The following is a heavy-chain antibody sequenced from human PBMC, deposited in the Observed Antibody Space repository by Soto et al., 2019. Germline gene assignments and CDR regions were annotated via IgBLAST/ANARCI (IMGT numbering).Heavy chain of an antibody. CDR1: GFTVSSNY. J-gene: IGHJ4*02. Sequence: GGSLRLSCAASGFTVSSNYMSWVRQAPGKGLEWVSVIYSGGSTYYADSVKGRFTISRDNSKNTLYLQMNSLRAEDTAVYYCARDLGYSGYDSRYFDYWGQGTLVTVSS. D-gene: IGHD5-12*01. V-gene: IGHV3-66*01. CDR2: IYSGGST. CDR3: ARDLGYSGYDSRYFDY.